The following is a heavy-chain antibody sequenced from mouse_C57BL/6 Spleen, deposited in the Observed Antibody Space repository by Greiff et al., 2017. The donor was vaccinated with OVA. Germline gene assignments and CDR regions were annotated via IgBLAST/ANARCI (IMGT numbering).Heavy chain of an antibody. D-gene: IGHD2-1*01. V-gene: IGHV1-81*01. J-gene: IGHJ4*01. Sequence: LQESGAELARPGASVKLSCKASGYTFTSYGISWVKQRTGQGLEWIGEIYPRSGNTYYNEKFKGKATLTADKSSSTAYMELRSLTSEDSAVYFCARGDGNSYYYAMDYWGQGTSVTVSS. CDR3: ARGDGNSYYYAMDY. CDR1: GYTFTSYG. CDR2: IYPRSGNT.